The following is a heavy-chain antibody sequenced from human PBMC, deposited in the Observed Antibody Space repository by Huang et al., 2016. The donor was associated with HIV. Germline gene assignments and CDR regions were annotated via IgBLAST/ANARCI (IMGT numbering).Heavy chain of an antibody. J-gene: IGHJ4*02. CDR1: GGAFTSYV. D-gene: IGHD2-21*02. CDR3: ASGLYCGGDCYPPGNY. Sequence: QVHLVQSGAEGTKPGSTGKGSCKTYGGAFTSYVFNWARQDPGQGLAWMGGIITICDTTNYAQKCQGRVTFTADESSSTVHMDLSSLRPEDTAVYYCASGLYCGGDCYPPGNYWGLGTLVTVSS. V-gene: IGHV1-69*01. CDR2: IITICDTT.